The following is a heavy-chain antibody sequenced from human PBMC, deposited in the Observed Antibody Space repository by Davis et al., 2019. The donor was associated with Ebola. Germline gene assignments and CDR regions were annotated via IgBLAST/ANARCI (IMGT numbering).Heavy chain of an antibody. Sequence: GESLKISCAASGFTFSSYAMHWVRQAPGKGLEWVAVISYDGSNKYYADSVKGRFTISRDNSKNTLYLQMNSLRAEDTAVYYCAKGKKYYDFWSGAYYYYGMDVWGQGTTVTVSS. CDR3: AKGKKYYDFWSGAYYYYGMDV. CDR1: GFTFSSYA. D-gene: IGHD3-3*01. CDR2: ISYDGSNK. V-gene: IGHV3-30*04. J-gene: IGHJ6*02.